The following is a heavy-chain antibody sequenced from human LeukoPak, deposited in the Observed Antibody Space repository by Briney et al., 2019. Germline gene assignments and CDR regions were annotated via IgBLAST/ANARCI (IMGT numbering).Heavy chain of an antibody. D-gene: IGHD2-15*01. Sequence: PSETLSLTCTVSGGSISSYYWSWIRQPPGKGLEWIGNIHYSGSTKYYPSLKSRVTILVDTSRNQLSLRMSSVTAADTAVYYCARAQYSSGGSCYSGRRCLDPWGQATLVTVSS. V-gene: IGHV4-59*01. J-gene: IGHJ5*02. CDR2: IHYSGST. CDR3: ARAQYSSGGSCYSGRRCLDP. CDR1: GGSISSYY.